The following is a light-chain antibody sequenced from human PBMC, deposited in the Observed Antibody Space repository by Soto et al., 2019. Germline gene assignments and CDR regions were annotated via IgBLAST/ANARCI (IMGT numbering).Light chain of an antibody. CDR2: TAS. V-gene: IGKV1-39*01. CDR3: QESYSSPFT. J-gene: IGKJ3*01. CDR1: QSVSTF. Sequence: DIQMTQSPSSLSASIGDRVIITCRTSQSVSTFLNCYRPKPGEAPRLLIYTASTLHGGAPSRFSGSGSGTDFTLTISSLHPEDFATYYCQESYSSPFTIGPGTKVDIK.